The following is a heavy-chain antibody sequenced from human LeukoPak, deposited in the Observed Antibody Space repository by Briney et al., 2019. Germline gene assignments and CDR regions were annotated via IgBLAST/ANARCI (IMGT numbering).Heavy chain of an antibody. D-gene: IGHD1-26*01. Sequence: ASVKVSCKVSGNSLRDTSIHWVRQAPGQWLEWMGGFEPEDGEPIFAQTFQGRLSMTEDTSTDTTHMELSSLTVEDTAVYYCATADKWEPLDYWGQGTLVTVSS. V-gene: IGHV1-24*01. CDR3: ATADKWEPLDY. CDR1: GNSLRDTS. J-gene: IGHJ4*02. CDR2: FEPEDGEP.